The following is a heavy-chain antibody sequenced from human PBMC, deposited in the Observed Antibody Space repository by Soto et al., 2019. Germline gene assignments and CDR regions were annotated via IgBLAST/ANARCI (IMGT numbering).Heavy chain of an antibody. CDR1: GFSLTTSGVG. D-gene: IGHD3-3*01. CDR2: IYWDDDK. CDR3: AHRVLRTVFGLVTTTAIYFDF. V-gene: IGHV2-5*02. Sequence: QITLNESGPTQVKPRQTLTLTCTFSGFSLTTSGVGVGWIRQSPGKAPEWLALIYWDDDKRYSPSLKSRLTNHQDTPQKQVVLTMADLDPADTATYYCAHRVLRTVFGLVTTTAIYFDFWGQGTPVAVSS. J-gene: IGHJ4*02.